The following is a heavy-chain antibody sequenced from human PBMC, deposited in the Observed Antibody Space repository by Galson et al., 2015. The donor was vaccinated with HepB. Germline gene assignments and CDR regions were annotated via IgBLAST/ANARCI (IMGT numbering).Heavy chain of an antibody. Sequence: SLRLSCAASGFTFSNYWMSWVRQAPGKGLEWVANIKQDGSEKHYVDSVKGRFTISRDDAKNSLYLQMNSLRAEDTAVYYCAMGGGSLDYWGQGTLVTVSS. CDR1: GFTFSNYW. CDR2: IKQDGSEK. V-gene: IGHV3-7*01. CDR3: AMGGGSLDY. J-gene: IGHJ4*02. D-gene: IGHD2-15*01.